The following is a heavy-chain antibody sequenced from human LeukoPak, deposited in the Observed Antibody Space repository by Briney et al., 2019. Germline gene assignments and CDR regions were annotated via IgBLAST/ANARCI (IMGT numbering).Heavy chain of an antibody. J-gene: IGHJ5*02. CDR1: GFTFSSYG. Sequence: GGSLRLSCAAPGFTFSSYGMHWVRQAPGKGLEWVAVIWYDGSIKYYADSVKGRFTVSRDNSKNMSYLQMNSLRAEDTAVYYCARDLHSKWLDPWGQGTLVTVSS. CDR2: IWYDGSIK. CDR3: ARDLHSKWLDP. V-gene: IGHV3-33*01.